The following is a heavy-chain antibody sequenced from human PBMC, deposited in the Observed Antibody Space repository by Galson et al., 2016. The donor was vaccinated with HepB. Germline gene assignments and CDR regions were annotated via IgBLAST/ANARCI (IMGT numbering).Heavy chain of an antibody. CDR1: GSTFNNYW. D-gene: IGHD3-3*01. Sequence: QSGAEVKKPGDSLKISCKGSGSTFNNYWIGWVRQMPGKGLEWMGITYPSDSNTRYSPSFQGQVTISADTSVSTAYVHWSSLKASDTAIYYCVRPEGISNIRGQGTLVTVSS. V-gene: IGHV5-51*01. CDR2: TYPSDSNT. J-gene: IGHJ4*02. CDR3: VRPEGISNI.